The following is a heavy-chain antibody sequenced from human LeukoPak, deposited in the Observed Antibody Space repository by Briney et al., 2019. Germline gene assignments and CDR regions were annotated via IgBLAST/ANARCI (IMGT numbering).Heavy chain of an antibody. D-gene: IGHD1-26*01. CDR1: GFTFDNYR. Sequence: GGSLRLSCAASGFTFDNYRMSWVRQAPGKGLEWVSTVNADGCNTYYAGSVKGRFTISRDNSKSTLILQMNSLRVEDTALYYCTKRVKYGGTWDHFADWGQGTLVTVSS. CDR2: VNADGCNT. J-gene: IGHJ4*02. CDR3: TKRVKYGGTWDHFAD. V-gene: IGHV3-23*01.